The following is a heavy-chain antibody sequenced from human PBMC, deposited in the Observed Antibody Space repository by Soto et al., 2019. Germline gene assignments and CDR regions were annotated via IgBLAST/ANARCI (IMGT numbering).Heavy chain of an antibody. J-gene: IGHJ5*02. CDR1: CGSISSYY. CDR2: IYYSGST. V-gene: IGHV4-59*01. D-gene: IGHD2-15*01. CDR3: ARERYCSGGSCPNWFDP. Sequence: NPSETLSLTCTVSCGSISSYYWSWIRQPPGKGLEWVGYIYYSGSTNYNPSLKSRVTISVDTSKNQFSLKLSSVTAADTAVYYCARERYCSGGSCPNWFDPWGQGTLVTVSS.